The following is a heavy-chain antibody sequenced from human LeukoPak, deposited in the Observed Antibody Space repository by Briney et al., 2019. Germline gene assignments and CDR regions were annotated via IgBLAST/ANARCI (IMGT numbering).Heavy chain of an antibody. CDR1: GFTFNSYG. CDR3: GKGSSTSGCPDY. Sequence: HPGGSLRLSCAASGFTFNSYGMHWVRQAPGKGLDWVAFIRYDGSIKHYADSVKGRFTISRDNSKNTLSLQMNSLRPEDTAVYYCGKGSSTSGCPDYWGQGTLVTVPS. J-gene: IGHJ4*02. D-gene: IGHD6-19*01. V-gene: IGHV3-30*02. CDR2: IRYDGSIK.